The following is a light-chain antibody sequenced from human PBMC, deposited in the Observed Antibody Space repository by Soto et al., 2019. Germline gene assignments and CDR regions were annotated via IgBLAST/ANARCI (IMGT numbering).Light chain of an antibody. CDR1: QSVEKY. CDR2: DTS. Sequence: EVVLTQSPATLSLSPGERVILSCRASQSVEKYLVWYQQKPGQAPRLLIYDTSNRATGIPARFSGSGSETDFTLTISSLEPEDFAVYYCQQRKHWPPLTFGGGTKVELK. V-gene: IGKV3-11*01. J-gene: IGKJ4*01. CDR3: QQRKHWPPLT.